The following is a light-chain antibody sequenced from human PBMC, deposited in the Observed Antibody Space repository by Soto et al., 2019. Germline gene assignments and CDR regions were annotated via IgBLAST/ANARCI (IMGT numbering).Light chain of an antibody. Sequence: QSALTQPASVSGSPGQSITISCTGTSSDVGGYNYVSWYQQHPGKAPKLMIYDVSNRPSGVSNRFSGSKSGNTASLTISGLQAEEEADYYCSSYTSSSTLLYVFRTGTKLTVL. V-gene: IGLV2-14*01. CDR3: SSYTSSSTLLYV. J-gene: IGLJ1*01. CDR2: DVS. CDR1: SSDVGGYNY.